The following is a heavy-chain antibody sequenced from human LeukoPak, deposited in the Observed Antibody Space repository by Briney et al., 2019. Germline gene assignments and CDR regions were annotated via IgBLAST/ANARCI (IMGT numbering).Heavy chain of an antibody. CDR2: ISGSGGST. CDR1: GFTFSSYG. Sequence: PGGSLRLSCAASGFTFSSYGMNWVRQAPGKGLEWVSGISGSGGSTYYADSVKGRFTISRDNSKNTLYLQMNSLRAEDTAVYYCAKGVYDSSGYYFHYYYYMDVWGKGTTVTISS. J-gene: IGHJ6*03. V-gene: IGHV3-23*01. CDR3: AKGVYDSSGYYFHYYYYMDV. D-gene: IGHD3-22*01.